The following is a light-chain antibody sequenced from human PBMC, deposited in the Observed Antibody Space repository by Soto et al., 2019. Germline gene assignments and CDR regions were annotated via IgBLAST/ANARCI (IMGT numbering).Light chain of an antibody. CDR3: QQYYSYPLT. Sequence: AIRMTHSPSSFSASTGDRVTITCRASQGISSYLAWYQQKPGKAPKLLIYAASTLQSGVPSRFSGSGSGTDFTLTISCLQSEDFATYYCQQYYSYPLTFGQGTKV. V-gene: IGKV1-8*01. CDR2: AAS. J-gene: IGKJ1*01. CDR1: QGISSY.